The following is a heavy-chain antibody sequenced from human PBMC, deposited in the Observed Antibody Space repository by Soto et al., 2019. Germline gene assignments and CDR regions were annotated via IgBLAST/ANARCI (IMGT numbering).Heavy chain of an antibody. CDR2: ISYDGSNK. CDR3: AKVSPMGYFFDF. Sequence: PGGSLRLSCAASGFAFNTYSMHWVRQAPGRGLEWVAVISYDGSNKFYADSVKGRFTISRDKSKNTLYLEMNSLRGEDTAVYYCAKVSPMGYFFDFWGQGTLVTVSS. V-gene: IGHV3-30-3*01. J-gene: IGHJ4*02. CDR1: GFAFNTYS.